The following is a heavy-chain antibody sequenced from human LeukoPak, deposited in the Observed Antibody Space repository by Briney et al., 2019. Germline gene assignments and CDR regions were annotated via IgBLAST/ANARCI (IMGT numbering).Heavy chain of an antibody. D-gene: IGHD6-13*01. CDR3: ARAAPLGYSSSWYYFDY. J-gene: IGHJ4*02. CDR2: MTSSFTTV. Sequence: GGSLRLSCAASGFTFSDSYMSWIRQPPGKGLEWISFMTSSFTTVYYADSVEGRFTISRDNAKNSLYLQMNSLRAEDTAVYYCARAAPLGYSSSWYYFDYWGQGVLVTVSS. V-gene: IGHV3-11*01. CDR1: GFTFSDSY.